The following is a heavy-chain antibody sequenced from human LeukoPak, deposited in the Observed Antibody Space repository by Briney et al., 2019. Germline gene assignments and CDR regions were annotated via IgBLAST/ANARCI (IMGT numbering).Heavy chain of an antibody. CDR3: AKDKSSSSRWYFDL. J-gene: IGHJ2*01. D-gene: IGHD6-6*01. Sequence: PGRSLRLSCAASGFTFDDYAMHWVRQAPGKGLEWVSGISWNSGSIGYADSVKGRFTISRDNAKNSLYLQMNSLRAEDTALYYCAKDKSSSSRWYFDLWGRGTLVTVSS. V-gene: IGHV3-9*01. CDR1: GFTFDDYA. CDR2: ISWNSGSI.